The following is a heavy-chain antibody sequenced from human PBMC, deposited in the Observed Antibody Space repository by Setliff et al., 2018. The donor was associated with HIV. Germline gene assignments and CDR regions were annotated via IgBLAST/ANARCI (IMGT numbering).Heavy chain of an antibody. CDR3: ARDDSNGNTDAFDI. J-gene: IGHJ3*02. Sequence: GGSLRLSCSASGFTFAIHWMKWVRQAPGKGLEWVADIKQDGSKAYYMDSVKGRFTISRDNPKNSLYLQMTSLRAEDTAVYYCARDDSNGNTDAFDIWGQGTTVTVSS. V-gene: IGHV3-7*04. D-gene: IGHD5-18*01. CDR2: IKQDGSKA. CDR1: GFTFAIHW.